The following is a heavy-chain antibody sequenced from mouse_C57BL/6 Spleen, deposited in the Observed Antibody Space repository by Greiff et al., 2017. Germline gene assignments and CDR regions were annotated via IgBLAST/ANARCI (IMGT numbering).Heavy chain of an antibody. CDR2: INPNNGGT. J-gene: IGHJ4*01. D-gene: IGHD2-5*01. CDR1: GYTFTDYY. Sequence: EVQLQQSGPELVKPGASVKISCKASGYTFTDYYMNWVKQSHGKSLEWIGDINPNNGGTSYNQKFKGKATLTVDKSSSTAYMELRSLTSEDSAVYYCAKGYSNYPYYAMDYWGQGTSVTVSS. CDR3: AKGYSNYPYYAMDY. V-gene: IGHV1-26*01.